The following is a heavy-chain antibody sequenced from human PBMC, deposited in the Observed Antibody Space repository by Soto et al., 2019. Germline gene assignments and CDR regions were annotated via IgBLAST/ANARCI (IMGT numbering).Heavy chain of an antibody. CDR3: ARERRGYCSSTSCYALYGMDV. Sequence: HPGGSLRLSCAASGFTFSSYGMHWVRQAPGKGLEWVAVIWYDGSNKYYADSVKGRFTISRDNSKNTLYLQMNSLRAEDTAVYYCARERRGYCSSTSCYALYGMDVWGQGTTVTVSS. CDR1: GFTFSSYG. J-gene: IGHJ6*02. V-gene: IGHV3-33*01. CDR2: IWYDGSNK. D-gene: IGHD2-2*01.